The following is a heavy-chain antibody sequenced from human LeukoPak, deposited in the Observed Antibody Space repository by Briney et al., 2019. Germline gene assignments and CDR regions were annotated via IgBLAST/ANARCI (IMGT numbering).Heavy chain of an antibody. Sequence: GGSLRLSCAASEFTFSSYSMNWVRQAPGKGLEWVSYITNSGNSKSYADSVKGRFTISRDNTKNSLYLQMNGLRAEDTAVYYFERPRSSVYLTFDYGGKGILVTVPS. V-gene: IGHV3-48*01. CDR3: ERPRSSVYLTFDY. CDR1: EFTFSSYS. CDR2: ITNSGNSK. D-gene: IGHD3-22*01. J-gene: IGHJ4*02.